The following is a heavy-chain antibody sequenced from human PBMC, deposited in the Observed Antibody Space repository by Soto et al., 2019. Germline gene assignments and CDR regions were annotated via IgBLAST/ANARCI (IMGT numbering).Heavy chain of an antibody. Sequence: QVQLVESGGGVVQPGRSLRLSCAASGLTFSAYAMHWVRQAPGKGLEWVAITSCDGNNKDYSDSVKGRFTISRDNSESTMYLQMNSLRIDDTAVYYCATTRDFCSTNCYREFDYWGQGTLVTVSS. CDR1: GLTFSAYA. CDR2: TSCDGNNK. V-gene: IGHV3-30-3*01. CDR3: ATTRDFCSTNCYREFDY. D-gene: IGHD2-2*01. J-gene: IGHJ4*02.